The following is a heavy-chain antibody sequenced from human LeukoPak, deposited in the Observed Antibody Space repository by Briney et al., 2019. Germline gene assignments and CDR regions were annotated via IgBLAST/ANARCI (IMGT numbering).Heavy chain of an antibody. Sequence: GGSLRLSRAAPGLTLSSYEMNWVCQAPEKGLEWVSYISSSGSTIYYADSVKGRFTISRDNAKNSLYLQMNSLRAEDTAVYYCARENAMDVWGQGTTVTVSS. CDR2: ISSSGSTI. CDR1: GLTLSSYE. V-gene: IGHV3-48*03. J-gene: IGHJ6*02. CDR3: ARENAMDV.